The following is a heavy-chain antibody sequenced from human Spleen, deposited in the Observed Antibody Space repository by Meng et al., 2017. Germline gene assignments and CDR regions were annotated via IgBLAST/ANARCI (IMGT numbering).Heavy chain of an antibody. CDR1: GFTFSSYN. CDR2: INTDASST. CDR3: ARDADWVIFDH. V-gene: IGHV3-74*03. Sequence: GESLKISCAASGFTFSSYNMHWVRQPPGQGLVWVSRINTDASSTTYADSVTRRFTISRDDAKNTVYLQMNSLRAEDTAVYYCARDADWVIFDHWGQGALVTVSS. D-gene: IGHD3-9*01. J-gene: IGHJ4*02.